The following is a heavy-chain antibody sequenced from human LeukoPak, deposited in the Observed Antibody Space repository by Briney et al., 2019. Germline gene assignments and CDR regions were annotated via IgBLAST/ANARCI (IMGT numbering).Heavy chain of an antibody. CDR1: GGSISSGGYS. Sequence: PSQTLSLTCAVSGGSISSGGYSWSWIRQPPGKGLEWIGYIYYSGSTYYNPSLKSRVTISVDTSKNQFSLKLSSVTAADTAVYYCARVKVGATGFDYWGQGTLVTVSS. D-gene: IGHD1-26*01. CDR3: ARVKVGATGFDY. V-gene: IGHV4-30-4*07. J-gene: IGHJ4*02. CDR2: IYYSGST.